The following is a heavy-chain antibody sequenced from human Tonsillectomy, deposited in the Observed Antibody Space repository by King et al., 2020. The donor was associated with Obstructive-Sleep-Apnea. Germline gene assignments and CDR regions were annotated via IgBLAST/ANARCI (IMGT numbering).Heavy chain of an antibody. CDR3: ARGGDYYYGSGSYSLPDY. Sequence: VQLVESGAEVKKPGASVKVSCKASGYTFTSYDINWVRQATGQGLEWMGWMNPNSGNTGYAQKFQGRVTMTRNTSISTAYMELSSLRSEDTAVYYCARGGDYYYGSGSYSLPDYWGQGTLVTVSS. CDR2: MNPNSGNT. D-gene: IGHD3-10*01. CDR1: GYTFTSYD. J-gene: IGHJ4*02. V-gene: IGHV1-8*01.